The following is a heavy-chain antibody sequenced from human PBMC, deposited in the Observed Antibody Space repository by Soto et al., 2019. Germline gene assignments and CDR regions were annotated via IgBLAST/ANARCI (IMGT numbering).Heavy chain of an antibody. D-gene: IGHD2-8*02. CDR3: ARGMTPPGAPAWYYFDS. V-gene: IGHV4-4*07. CDR2: FSLSGTT. Sequence: QVQLQESGPGLMKPSETLSLTCTVSGASITGSSYWSWIRQPAGKGLEWIGRFSLSGTTSYNPALRSRVTISADVSKNQVSLRLTSVTAADTALYYCARGMTPPGAPAWYYFDSWGQGTLVTVSS. J-gene: IGHJ4*02. CDR1: GASITGSSY.